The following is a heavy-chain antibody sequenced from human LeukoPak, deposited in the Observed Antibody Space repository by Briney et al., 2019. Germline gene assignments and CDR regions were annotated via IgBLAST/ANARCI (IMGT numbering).Heavy chain of an antibody. V-gene: IGHV4-59*01. D-gene: IGHD3-10*01. CDR2: IYYSGST. CDR3: AKGRWELPTDS. J-gene: IGHJ5*01. Sequence: PSETLSLTCSVSGASITSDYWTWIRQPPGKGLEWIGFIYYSGSTNYSPSLRGRVIISVDPTKNQSSLRLSSVTPADTAFYFCAKGRWELPTDSWGQRILVTVSS. CDR1: GASITSDY.